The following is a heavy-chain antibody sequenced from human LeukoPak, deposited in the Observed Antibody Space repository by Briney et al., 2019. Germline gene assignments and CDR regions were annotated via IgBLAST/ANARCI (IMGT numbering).Heavy chain of an antibody. Sequence: PGVSLRLSCAASGFTFSSYAMHWVRRAPGKGLGWVAVISYDGSNKYYADSVKGRFTISRDNSKNTLYLQMNSLRAEDTAVYYCARRISSSWQFDYWGQGTLVTVSS. CDR1: GFTFSSYA. J-gene: IGHJ4*02. CDR3: ARRISSSWQFDY. CDR2: ISYDGSNK. D-gene: IGHD6-13*01. V-gene: IGHV3-30-3*01.